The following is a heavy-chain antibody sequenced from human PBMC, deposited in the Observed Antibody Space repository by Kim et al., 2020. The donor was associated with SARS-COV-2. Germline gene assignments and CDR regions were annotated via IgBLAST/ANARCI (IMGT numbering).Heavy chain of an antibody. CDR1: GGSFSGYY. V-gene: IGHV4-34*01. D-gene: IGHD4-17*01. Sequence: SETLSLTCAVYGGSFSGYYWSWIRQPPGKGLEWIGEINHSGSTNYNPSLKSRVTISVDTSKNQFSLKLSSVTAADTAVYYCARSPADYGGNSGADYWGQGTLVTVSS. CDR2: INHSGST. CDR3: ARSPADYGGNSGADY. J-gene: IGHJ4*02.